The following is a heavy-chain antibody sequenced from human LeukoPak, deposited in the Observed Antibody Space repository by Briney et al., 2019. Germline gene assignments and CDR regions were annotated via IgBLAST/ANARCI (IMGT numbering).Heavy chain of an antibody. CDR2: IKQDGREK. J-gene: IGHJ4*02. Sequence: GGSLRLSCAASGFTFSSYWMSWVRQAPGKGLEWVANIKQDGREKYYVDSVKGRFTISRDNAKNSLYLQMNSLRAEDTAVYYCARYGRSYYFDYWGQGTLVTVSS. D-gene: IGHD1-26*01. CDR1: GFTFSSYW. V-gene: IGHV3-7*01. CDR3: ARYGRSYYFDY.